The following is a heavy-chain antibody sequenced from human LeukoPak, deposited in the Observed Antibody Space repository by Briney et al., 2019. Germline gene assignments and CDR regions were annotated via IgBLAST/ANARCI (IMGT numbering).Heavy chain of an antibody. V-gene: IGHV3-74*01. J-gene: IGHJ4*02. CDR3: VREIKIMGFRAFDY. D-gene: IGHD3-10*01. Sequence: QPGGSLRLSCAGSGFAFSEYWMHWARQTPEKGLMWVSRINDGGTYTAYADSVKGRFAVSRDNAENTLYLQMDSLTVEDTGLYYCVREIKIMGFRAFDYWGQGTPVTVSS. CDR1: GFAFSEYW. CDR2: INDGGTYT.